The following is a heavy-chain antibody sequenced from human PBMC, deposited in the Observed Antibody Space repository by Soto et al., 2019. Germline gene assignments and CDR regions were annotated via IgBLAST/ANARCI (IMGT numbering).Heavy chain of an antibody. D-gene: IGHD5-12*01. J-gene: IGHJ3*01. CDR1: GYTFTSYD. Sequence: ASVKVSCKASGYTFTSYDINWVRQATGQGLEWMGWMNPSSGYTGYAQNFQGRVTLTRNTSISTAYMELSSLRSEDTAIYYCAEVAPSPGLHRGDTFDVWGLGTMVTVSS. CDR2: MNPSSGYT. CDR3: AEVAPSPGLHRGDTFDV. V-gene: IGHV1-8*01.